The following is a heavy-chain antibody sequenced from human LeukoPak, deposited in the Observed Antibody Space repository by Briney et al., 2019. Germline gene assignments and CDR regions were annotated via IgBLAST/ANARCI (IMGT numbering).Heavy chain of an antibody. CDR2: ISGSGGST. D-gene: IGHD5-12*01. CDR1: GFTFRSYA. J-gene: IGHJ4*02. CDR3: APERVDIVATLYYFDY. V-gene: IGHV3-23*01. Sequence: GGSLRLSCAASGFTFRSYAMSWVRQAPGKGLEWVSAISGSGGSTYYADSVKGRFTISRDNSKNTLYLQMNSLRAEDTAVYYCAPERVDIVATLYYFDYWGQGTLVTVSS.